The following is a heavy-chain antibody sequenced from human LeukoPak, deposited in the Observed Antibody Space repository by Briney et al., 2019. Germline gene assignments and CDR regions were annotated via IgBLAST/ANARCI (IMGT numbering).Heavy chain of an antibody. J-gene: IGHJ4*02. CDR2: INQDGSEK. V-gene: IGHV3-7*02. CDR1: GVTFSSNW. D-gene: IGHD5-18*01. CDR3: ASSYSYGLPFDD. Sequence: PGGSLRLSCAASGVTFSSNWMSWVRQAPGQGLGRVANINQDGSEKYYVDSVKGRFTISRDNAKNSLYLQMNSLRAEDTAVYYCASSYSYGLPFDDWGQGTLVTVSS.